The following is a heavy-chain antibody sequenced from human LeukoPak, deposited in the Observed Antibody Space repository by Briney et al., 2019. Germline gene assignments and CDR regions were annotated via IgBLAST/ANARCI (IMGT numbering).Heavy chain of an antibody. Sequence: SVKVSCKASGGTFSSYAISWVRQAHGRGLEWMGGIIPIFGTANYAQKFQGRVTITTDESTSTAYMELSSLRSEDTAVYYCASKVSGGYNYGEYFQHWGQGTLVTVSP. CDR3: ASKVSGGYNYGEYFQH. CDR1: GGTFSSYA. CDR2: IIPIFGTA. V-gene: IGHV1-69*05. J-gene: IGHJ1*01. D-gene: IGHD3-22*01.